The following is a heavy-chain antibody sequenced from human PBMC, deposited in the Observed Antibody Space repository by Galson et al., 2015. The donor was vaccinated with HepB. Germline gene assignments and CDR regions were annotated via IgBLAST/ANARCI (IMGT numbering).Heavy chain of an antibody. D-gene: IGHD3-10*01. J-gene: IGHJ4*02. CDR2: INAGNGNT. Sequence: SVKVSCKASGYTFTSYAMHWVRQAPGQRLEWMGWINAGNGNTKYSQKFQDRVTITRDTSASTAYMELSSLRSEDTAVYYCARGDGFGDYFDYWGQGTLVTVSS. V-gene: IGHV1-3*01. CDR3: ARGDGFGDYFDY. CDR1: GYTFTSYA.